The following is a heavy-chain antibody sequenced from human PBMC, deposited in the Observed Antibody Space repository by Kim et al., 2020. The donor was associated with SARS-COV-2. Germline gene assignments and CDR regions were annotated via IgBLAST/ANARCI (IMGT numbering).Heavy chain of an antibody. CDR3: ARVGVRPTYFDY. Sequence: ASVKVSCKASGYTFTTNPINWVRQAPGQGLEWMGWISVYNGNTNYAQKFHDRVTMTTDTSTNTAYMELRSLTSDDTAVYYCARVGVRPTYFDYWGQGTLVTVPS. J-gene: IGHJ4*02. V-gene: IGHV1-18*04. CDR2: ISVYNGNT. D-gene: IGHD3-3*01. CDR1: GYTFTTNP.